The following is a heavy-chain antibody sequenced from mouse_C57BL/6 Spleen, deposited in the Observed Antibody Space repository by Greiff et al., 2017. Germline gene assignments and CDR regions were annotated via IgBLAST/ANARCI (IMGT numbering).Heavy chain of an antibody. D-gene: IGHD4-1*01. V-gene: IGHV5-17*01. CDR3: AIAKLGRYYAMDY. Sequence: EVQGVESGGGLVKPGGSLKLSCAASGFTFSDYGMHWVRQAPEKGLEWVAYISSGSCTISYADTVKGRFTISRDNAKNTLFLQMNSLRSEDTAMYYCAIAKLGRYYAMDYWGQGTSVTVSS. J-gene: IGHJ4*01. CDR1: GFTFSDYG. CDR2: ISSGSCTI.